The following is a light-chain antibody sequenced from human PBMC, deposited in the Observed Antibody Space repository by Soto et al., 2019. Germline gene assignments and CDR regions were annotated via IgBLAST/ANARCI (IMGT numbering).Light chain of an antibody. CDR1: QSVSSY. J-gene: IGKJ3*01. CDR2: DAS. Sequence: EIVLTQSPATLSLSPGERATLSCRASQSVSSYLAWYQQKPGQAPRLLIYDASNRATGIPARCSGSGSGTDFTRAISSLELEYFAVYYCQQRSNWPTFGPGTKVDI. V-gene: IGKV3-11*01. CDR3: QQRSNWPT.